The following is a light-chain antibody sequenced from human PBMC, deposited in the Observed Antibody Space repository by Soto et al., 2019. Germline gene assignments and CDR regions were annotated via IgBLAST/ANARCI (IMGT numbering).Light chain of an antibody. V-gene: IGLV1-51*01. J-gene: IGLJ1*01. CDR2: VDD. CDR3: GSWDSSLSAYV. Sequence: QSVLTQPPSVSAAPGQRVTISCSGSSSNIGGNSVSWYQQLPGTAPTLLIYVDDKRPSGIPDRFSGSKSGTSATLGITGFQTGDEADHYCGSWDSSLSAYVFGTGTKVTVL. CDR1: SSNIGGNS.